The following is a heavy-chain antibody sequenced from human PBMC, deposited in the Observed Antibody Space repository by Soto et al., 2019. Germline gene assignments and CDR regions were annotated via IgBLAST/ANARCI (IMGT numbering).Heavy chain of an antibody. J-gene: IGHJ4*02. CDR3: ARDRSPVRY. CDR2: IYYSGST. V-gene: IGHV4-59*01. D-gene: IGHD3-10*01. CDR1: GGSISSYY. Sequence: SETLSLTCTVSGGSISSYYWSWIRQPPGKGLEWIGYIYYSGSTNYNPSLKSRVTISVDTSKNQFSLKLRSVTAADTAVYYCARDRSPVRYWGQGTLVTVSS.